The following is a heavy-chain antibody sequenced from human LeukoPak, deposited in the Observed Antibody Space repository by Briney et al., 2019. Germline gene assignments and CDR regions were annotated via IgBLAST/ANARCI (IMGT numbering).Heavy chain of an antibody. CDR1: GDSISSHY. J-gene: IGHJ4*02. V-gene: IGHV4-4*07. CDR2: TSGTG. D-gene: IGHD2-15*01. CDR3: ARGPAQTQYCSGGSCCYQQDY. Sequence: PSETLSLTCTVSGDSISSHYLGWIRQPAGKGLEWIGITSGTGNYNPSLKSRVSMSVDTSRNLVSLTLTSVTAADTAVYYCARGPAQTQYCSGGSCCYQQDYWGQGTLVTVSS.